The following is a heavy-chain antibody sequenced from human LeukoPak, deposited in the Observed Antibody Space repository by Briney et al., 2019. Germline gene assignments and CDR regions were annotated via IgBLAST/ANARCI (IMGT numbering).Heavy chain of an antibody. V-gene: IGHV1-2*02. J-gene: IGHJ5*02. Sequence: GASVKVSCKASGYTFTGYYMHWVRQAPGQGLEWMGWINPNSGGTNYAQKFQGRVTMTRDTSISTAYMELSRLRSDDTAVYYCARDGRTIFGVVIQGPSNCWFDPWGQGTLVTVSS. CDR1: GYTFTGYY. CDR2: INPNSGGT. CDR3: ARDGRTIFGVVIQGPSNCWFDP. D-gene: IGHD3-3*01.